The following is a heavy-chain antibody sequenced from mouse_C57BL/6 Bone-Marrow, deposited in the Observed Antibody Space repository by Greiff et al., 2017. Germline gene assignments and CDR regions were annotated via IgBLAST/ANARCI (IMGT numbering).Heavy chain of an antibody. Sequence: VQLQESGPELVKPGASVKLSCKASGYTFTSYDINWVKQRPGQGLEWIGWIYPRDGSTKYNEKFKGKATLTVDTSSSTAYMELHSLTSEDSAVYFCYILECDGSIGDWYFDVWGTGTTVTVSS. D-gene: IGHD1-1*01. J-gene: IGHJ1*03. V-gene: IGHV1-85*01. CDR1: GYTFTSYD. CDR3: YILECDGSIGDWYFDV. CDR2: IYPRDGST.